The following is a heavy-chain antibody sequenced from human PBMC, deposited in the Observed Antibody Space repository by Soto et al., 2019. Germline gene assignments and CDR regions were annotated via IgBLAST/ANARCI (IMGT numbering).Heavy chain of an antibody. CDR2: INPNSGGT. CDR1: RYTFTCHY. Sequence: GASVKGSCKASRYTFTCHYMHWVRQAPGQGLEWMGWINPNSGGTNYAQKFQGRVTMTRDTSISTAYMELSRLRSADTAVYYCARVEVYVWGSYPIDYWGQGTLVTVSS. CDR3: ARVEVYVWGSYPIDY. D-gene: IGHD3-16*02. J-gene: IGHJ4*02. V-gene: IGHV1-2*02.